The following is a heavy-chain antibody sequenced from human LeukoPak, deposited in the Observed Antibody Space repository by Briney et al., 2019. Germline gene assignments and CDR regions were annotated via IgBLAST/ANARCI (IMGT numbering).Heavy chain of an antibody. D-gene: IGHD6-13*01. Sequence: GGSLRLSCAASGYTFSSYAMSWVRQAPGKGLEWVSAISGSGGSTYYADSVKGRFTISRDNSKNTLYLQMNSLRAEDTAVYYCAKDLGIIAAATTYYYYGMDVWGQGTTVTVSS. CDR2: ISGSGGST. CDR1: GYTFSSYA. V-gene: IGHV3-23*01. J-gene: IGHJ6*02. CDR3: AKDLGIIAAATTYYYYGMDV.